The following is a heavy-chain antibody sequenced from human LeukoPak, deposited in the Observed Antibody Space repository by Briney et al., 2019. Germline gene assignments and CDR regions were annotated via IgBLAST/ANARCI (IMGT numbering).Heavy chain of an antibody. V-gene: IGHV1-2*02. CDR3: ARNIPRATFVDY. CDR2: ISPSNGDT. J-gene: IGHJ4*02. Sequence: ASVKVSCKASGYTFTDCNMHWVRQAPGQGLEWMGWISPSNGDTHYAQSFQGRVTMTSDTSISTAYIELNSLRSDDTAFYYCARNIPRATFVDYWGQGTLVTVSS. D-gene: IGHD1-26*01. CDR1: GYTFTDCN.